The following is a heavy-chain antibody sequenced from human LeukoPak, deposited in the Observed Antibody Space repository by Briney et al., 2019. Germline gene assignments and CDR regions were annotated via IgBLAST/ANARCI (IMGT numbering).Heavy chain of an antibody. D-gene: IGHD1-14*01. J-gene: IGHJ5*02. Sequence: SGPTLVNPTQTLTLTCTFSGFSLSTSGVGVGWVRQPPGKALERLALIYWDDDKLYSPSLKSRLTVTKDTSKNQVVLTMTDMDPVDTATYYCAHRTITANWFDPWGQGILVTVSS. V-gene: IGHV2-5*02. CDR1: GFSLSTSGVG. CDR2: IYWDDDK. CDR3: AHRTITANWFDP.